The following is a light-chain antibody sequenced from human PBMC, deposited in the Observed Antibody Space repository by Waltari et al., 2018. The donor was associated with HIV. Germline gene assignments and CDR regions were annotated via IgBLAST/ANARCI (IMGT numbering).Light chain of an antibody. Sequence: QSVLTQPPSVSGAPGQRVTISCTGSSSNIGAGYAVHWYQQFPGTAPKLLIFGNSNRPAGVPDRVSGSKSGTSASLAITGLQAEDEADYYCQSYDSSLSGSDVFGTGTKVTVL. CDR1: SSNIGAGYA. CDR3: QSYDSSLSGSDV. V-gene: IGLV1-40*01. CDR2: GNS. J-gene: IGLJ1*01.